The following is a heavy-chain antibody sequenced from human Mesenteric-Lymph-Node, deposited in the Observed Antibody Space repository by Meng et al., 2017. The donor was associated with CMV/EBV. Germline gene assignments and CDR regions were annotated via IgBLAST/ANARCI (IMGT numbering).Heavy chain of an antibody. D-gene: IGHD3-10*01. CDR1: GYTFSSYG. CDR2: ISTYNGNT. Sequence: SGYTFSSYGISWVRQAPGQGLEWMGWISTYNGNTNYAQNLQGRVTMTTDTSTSTAYMEVRSLTSDDTAVYYCAKDNYFGSGSYLGYWGQGTVVTVSS. V-gene: IGHV1-18*01. J-gene: IGHJ4*02. CDR3: AKDNYFGSGSYLGY.